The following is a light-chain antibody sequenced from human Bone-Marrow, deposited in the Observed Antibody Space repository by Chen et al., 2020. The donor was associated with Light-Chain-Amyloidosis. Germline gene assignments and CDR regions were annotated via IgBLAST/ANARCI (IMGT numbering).Light chain of an antibody. CDR3: SSYTSISTVV. CDR1: SNDVGSNNY. J-gene: IGLJ2*01. V-gene: IGLV2-14*01. CDR2: EVS. Sequence: SAPTQPASESGSPGQSITISCLGSSNDVGSNNYVSWYQQNPGKAPKLMIYEVSNRPSGVPDRFSGSKSGNTASLTISGLQAEDEADYYCSSYTSISTVVFGGGTKLTVL.